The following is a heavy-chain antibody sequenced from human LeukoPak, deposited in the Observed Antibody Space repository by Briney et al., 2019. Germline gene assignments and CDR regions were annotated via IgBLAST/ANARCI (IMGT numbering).Heavy chain of an antibody. Sequence: TGGSLKLSCAASGFTFSGSAMHWVRQASGKGLEWVGRIRSKANSYATLYAASVKGRFTISRDDPKNTAYLQMNSLKTEDTAVYYCTRPLDYDSSGPDAFDIWGQGTMVTVSS. D-gene: IGHD3-22*01. CDR1: GFTFSGSA. CDR2: IRSKANSYAT. J-gene: IGHJ3*02. CDR3: TRPLDYDSSGPDAFDI. V-gene: IGHV3-73*01.